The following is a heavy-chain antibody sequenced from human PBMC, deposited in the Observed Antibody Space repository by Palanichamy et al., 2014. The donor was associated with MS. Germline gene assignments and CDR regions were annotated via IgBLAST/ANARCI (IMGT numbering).Heavy chain of an antibody. CDR2: IYPGDSDT. CDR3: ARSDSSSWYGNY. D-gene: IGHD6-13*01. CDR1: GYSFTSYW. J-gene: IGHJ4*02. V-gene: IGHV5-51*01. Sequence: EVRAGAVWSRGEKDPGTSLKISCKGSGYSFTSYWIGWVRQMPGKGLEWMGIIYPGDSDTRYSPSFQGQVTISADKSISTAYLQWSSLKASDTAMYYCARSDSSSWYGNYWGQGTLVTVSS.